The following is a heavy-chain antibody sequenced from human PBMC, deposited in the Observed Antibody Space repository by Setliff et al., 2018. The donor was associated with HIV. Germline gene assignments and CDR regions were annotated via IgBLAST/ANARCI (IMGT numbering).Heavy chain of an antibody. J-gene: IGHJ4*02. CDR1: GYTLTELS. D-gene: IGHD6-13*01. CDR3: ARDLNSSPFDY. V-gene: IGHV1-2*02. CDR2: INPNSSDT. Sequence: ASVKVSCKISGYTLTELSIHWVRQAPGQGLEWMGWINPNSSDTNYAQKFQGRVTMTRDTSISTAYIDLSRLRSHDTAVYYCARDLNSSPFDYWGQGTLVTVSS.